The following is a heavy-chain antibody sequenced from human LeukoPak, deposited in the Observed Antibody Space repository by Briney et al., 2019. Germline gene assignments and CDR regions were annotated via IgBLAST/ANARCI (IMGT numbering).Heavy chain of an antibody. D-gene: IGHD3-16*01. CDR2: TYYRSKWYY. CDR3: ARDPVGGSTVFDY. CDR1: GDSVSSNSAA. V-gene: IGHV6-1*01. J-gene: IGHJ4*02. Sequence: SQTLSLTCAISGDSVSSNSAAWDWIRQSPSRGLEWLGRTYYRSKWYYDYAVAVKSRISINPDTSKNQFSLQLSSVTPEDTAVYYCARDPVGGSTVFDYWGQGTLVTVSS.